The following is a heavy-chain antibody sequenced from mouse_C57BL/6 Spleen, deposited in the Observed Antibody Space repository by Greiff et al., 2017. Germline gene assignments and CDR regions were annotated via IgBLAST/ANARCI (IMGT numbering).Heavy chain of an antibody. CDR2: ISSGGSYT. Sequence: EVQLQESGGDLVKPGGSLKLSCAASGFTFSSYGMSWVRQTPDKRLEWVATISSGGSYTYYPDSVKGRFTISRDNAKNTLYLQMSSLKSEDTAMYYCARPLTGTRDFDYWGQGTTLTVSS. D-gene: IGHD4-1*01. V-gene: IGHV5-6*01. CDR3: ARPLTGTRDFDY. CDR1: GFTFSSYG. J-gene: IGHJ2*01.